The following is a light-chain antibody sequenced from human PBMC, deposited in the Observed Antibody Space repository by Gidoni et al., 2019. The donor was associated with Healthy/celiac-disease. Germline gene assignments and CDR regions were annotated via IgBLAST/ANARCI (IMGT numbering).Light chain of an antibody. Sequence: EIVMTQSPATLSVSPGARATLSCRASQSVSSNLAWYQQKPGQAPRLLIYGASTRATGIPAMFSGSGSGTEFTLTISILQSEDFAVYYCQQDNNWPPYTFXQXTKLEIK. CDR3: QQDNNWPPYT. CDR1: QSVSSN. V-gene: IGKV3-15*01. CDR2: GAS. J-gene: IGKJ2*01.